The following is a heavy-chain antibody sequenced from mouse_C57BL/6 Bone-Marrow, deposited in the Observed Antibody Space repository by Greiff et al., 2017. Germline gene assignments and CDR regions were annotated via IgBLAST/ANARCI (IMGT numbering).Heavy chain of an antibody. CDR3: ARPYYSNYWYVDV. V-gene: IGHV1-55*01. CDR1: GYTFTRYW. CDR2: IYPGSGST. Sequence: QVQLQQPGAELVKPGASVKMSCKASGYTFTRYWITWVKQRPGQGLEWIGDIYPGSGSTNYNEKFKSKATLTVDTSSSTAYMQLSSPTSEDSAVYDCARPYYSNYWYVDVWGTGTTVTVSS. D-gene: IGHD2-5*01. J-gene: IGHJ1*03.